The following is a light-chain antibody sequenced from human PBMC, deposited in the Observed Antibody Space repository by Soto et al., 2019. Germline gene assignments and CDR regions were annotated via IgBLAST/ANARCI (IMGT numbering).Light chain of an antibody. CDR1: SSDVGGYNY. CDR2: DVS. CDR3: SSYTSSSLYV. J-gene: IGLJ1*01. Sequence: QSALTQPASESGSPGQSITISCTGTSSDVGGYNYVSWYQQHPGKAPKLMIYDVSNRPSGVSNRFSGSKSGNTASLTISGLQAEDEADYYCSSYTSSSLYVFGTGTKLTFL. V-gene: IGLV2-14*01.